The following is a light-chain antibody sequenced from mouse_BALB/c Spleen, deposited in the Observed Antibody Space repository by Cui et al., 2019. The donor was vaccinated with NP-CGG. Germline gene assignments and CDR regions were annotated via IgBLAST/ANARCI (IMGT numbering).Light chain of an antibody. V-gene: IGLV1*01. CDR3: ALWYTNHWV. Sequence: QAVVTQESALTTSPGETVTFTCRSSTVAVTTRNYANWVQEKPDHLFTGLIGGSNNRAPGVPARFSGSLIGDKAALTITGAQTEDEAIYFCALWYTNHWVFGGGTKLTVL. CDR2: GSN. J-gene: IGLJ1*01. CDR1: TVAVTTRNY.